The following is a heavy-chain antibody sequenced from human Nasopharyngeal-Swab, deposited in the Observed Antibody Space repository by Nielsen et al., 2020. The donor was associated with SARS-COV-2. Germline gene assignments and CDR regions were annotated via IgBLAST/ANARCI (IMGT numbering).Heavy chain of an antibody. CDR2: ISAYNGNT. CDR3: ARDGGYYDSSGYYYVKNYYYYMDV. V-gene: IGHV1-18*01. J-gene: IGHJ6*03. Sequence: ASVNVSCKASGYTFTSYGISWVRQAPGQGLEWMGWISAYNGNTNYAQKLQGRVTMTTDTSASTAYMELSSLRSEDTAVYYCARDGGYYDSSGYYYVKNYYYYMDVWGKGTTVTVSS. CDR1: GYTFTSYG. D-gene: IGHD3-22*01.